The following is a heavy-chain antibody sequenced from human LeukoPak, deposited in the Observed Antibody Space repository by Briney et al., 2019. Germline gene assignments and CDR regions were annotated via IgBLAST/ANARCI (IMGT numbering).Heavy chain of an antibody. CDR3: ARVDDSSGKNWLDP. Sequence: RGSLRLSCAASGFTFSSYWMHWVRQAPGKGLVWVSRINGDGTRTDYADSVKGRFTISRDNAKNTLYLQMNSLRAEDTAVYYCARVDDSSGKNWLDPWGQGTLVTVSS. V-gene: IGHV3-74*01. CDR1: GFTFSSYW. CDR2: INGDGTRT. J-gene: IGHJ5*02. D-gene: IGHD3-22*01.